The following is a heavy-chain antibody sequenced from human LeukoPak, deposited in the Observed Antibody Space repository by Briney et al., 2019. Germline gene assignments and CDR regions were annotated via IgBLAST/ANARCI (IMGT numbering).Heavy chain of an antibody. J-gene: IGHJ4*02. V-gene: IGHV4-34*01. Sequence: SETLSLTCAVYGGSFSGYYWSWIRQPPGKGLEWIGEINHSGSTNYNPSLKSRVTISVDTSKNQFSLKLSSVTAADTVVYYCARRLLLLRYFDYWGQGTLVTVSS. CDR2: INHSGST. CDR3: ARRLLLLRYFDY. D-gene: IGHD3-3*01. CDR1: GGSFSGYY.